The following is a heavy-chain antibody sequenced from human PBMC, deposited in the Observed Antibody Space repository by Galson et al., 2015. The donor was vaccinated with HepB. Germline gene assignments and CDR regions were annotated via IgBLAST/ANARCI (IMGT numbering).Heavy chain of an antibody. D-gene: IGHD3-3*01. J-gene: IGHJ3*02. CDR1: GYSFTSYW. Sequence: QSGAEVKKPGESLRISCKGSGYSFTSYWISWVRQMPGKGLEWMGRIDPSDSYTNYSPSFQGHVTISADKSISTAYLQWSSLKASDTAMYYCARHSRGGYFGVVITAWAFDIWGQGTMVTVSS. V-gene: IGHV5-10-1*01. CDR2: IDPSDSYT. CDR3: ARHSRGGYFGVVITAWAFDI.